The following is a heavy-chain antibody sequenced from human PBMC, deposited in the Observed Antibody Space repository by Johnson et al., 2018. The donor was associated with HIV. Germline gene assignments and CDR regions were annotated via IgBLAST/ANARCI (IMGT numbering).Heavy chain of an antibody. J-gene: IGHJ3*01. CDR1: GFTFSSYA. CDR2: ISYDGSNK. CDR3: SRASSYGVFDV. V-gene: IGHV3-30*14. D-gene: IGHD3-16*01. Sequence: QMLLVESGGGVVQPGRSLRLSCAASGFTFSSYAMHWVSQAPGKGLEWVAVISYDGSNKYYADSVKDRFTISRDNSMNTLYLHMNNLRAEDTALYYFSRASSYGVFDVWGEGTMVTVSS.